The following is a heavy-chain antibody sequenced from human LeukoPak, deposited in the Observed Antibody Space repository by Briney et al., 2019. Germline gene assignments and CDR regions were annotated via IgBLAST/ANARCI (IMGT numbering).Heavy chain of an antibody. J-gene: IGHJ4*02. CDR1: GYSISNAYY. CDR2: IYYSGSI. D-gene: IGHD2-2*01. CDR3: ARERREQLLPPYTRSVTYFDY. V-gene: IGHV4-38-2*02. Sequence: PSETLSLTCSVSGYSISNAYYWGWIRQPPGKGLEWIGSIYYSGSIFYNPSLKSRVTISIDTSKNHFSLKLSSVTAADTAVYYCARERREQLLPPYTRSVTYFDYWGQGTLVTVSS.